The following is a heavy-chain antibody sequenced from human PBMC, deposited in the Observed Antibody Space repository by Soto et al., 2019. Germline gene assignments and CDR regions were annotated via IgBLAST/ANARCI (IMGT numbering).Heavy chain of an antibody. CDR2: INHSGDT. CDR3: AKGRGVRGSIITTYYYYGLDV. D-gene: IGHD3-10*01. J-gene: IGHJ6*02. V-gene: IGHV4-34*01. Sequence: PSETLSLTCAVYGGPFSCYYRSWIRQPPGKGLEWIGEINHSGDTNYNPSLKSRVTIAVDTSKNQFSLKLTSVTAADTAVYFCAKGRGVRGSIITTYYYYGLDVWGQGTTVTVSS. CDR1: GGPFSCYY.